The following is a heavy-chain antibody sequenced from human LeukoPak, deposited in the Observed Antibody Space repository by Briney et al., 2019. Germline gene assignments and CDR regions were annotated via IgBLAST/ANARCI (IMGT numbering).Heavy chain of an antibody. Sequence: SVKVSCKASGGTFSSYAISWVRQAPGQGLEWMGGIIPIFGTANYAQKFQGRATITADKSTSTAYMELSSLRSEDTAVYYCARGLSRVVVVVAATAYYYYGMDVWGKGTTVTVSS. V-gene: IGHV1-69*06. CDR1: GGTFSSYA. D-gene: IGHD2-15*01. J-gene: IGHJ6*01. CDR2: IIPIFGTA. CDR3: ARGLSRVVVVVAATAYYYYGMDV.